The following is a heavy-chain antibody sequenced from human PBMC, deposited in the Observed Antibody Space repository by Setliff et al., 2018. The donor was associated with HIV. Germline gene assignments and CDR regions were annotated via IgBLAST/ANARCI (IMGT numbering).Heavy chain of an antibody. CDR3: AREGPKTYYFDY. CDR1: GYSFTNYG. J-gene: IGHJ4*02. CDR2: NSSYNDNT. V-gene: IGHV1-18*01. Sequence: ASVKVSCKASGYSFTNYGISWVRQAPGQGLEWMGWNSSYNDNTNYALNLQGRVTITTDTSKSTAYMELRRLRSDDTAVYYCAREGPKTYYFDYWGQGTLVTVSS.